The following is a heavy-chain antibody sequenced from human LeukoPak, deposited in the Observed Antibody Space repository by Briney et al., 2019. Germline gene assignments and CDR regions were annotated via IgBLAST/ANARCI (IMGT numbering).Heavy chain of an antibody. CDR2: KWYDGSNK. V-gene: IGHV3-33*01. CDR3: ASSGYSSGWYSSGRSRHFDY. Sequence: PGGSLRLSCAASGFTFSSYGMHWVRQAPGKGLEWVAVKWYDGSNKYYADSVKGRFTISRDNSKNTLYLQMNSLRAEDTAVYYCASSGYSSGWYSSGRSRHFDYWGQGTLVTVSS. CDR1: GFTFSSYG. J-gene: IGHJ4*02. D-gene: IGHD6-19*01.